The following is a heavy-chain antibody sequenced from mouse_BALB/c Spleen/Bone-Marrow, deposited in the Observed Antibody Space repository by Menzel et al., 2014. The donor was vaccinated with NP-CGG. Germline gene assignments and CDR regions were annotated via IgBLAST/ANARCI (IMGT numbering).Heavy chain of an antibody. D-gene: IGHD1-1*01. CDR1: GDSITSGY. V-gene: IGHV3-8*02. CDR2: ISYSGST. CDR3: ARYTAVARGAMDY. Sequence: EVQVVESGPSLVKPPQTLSLTCSVTGDSITSGYWNWIRKFPGNKLEYMGYISYSGSTYYNPSLKSRISITRDTSKNQYYLQLNSVTTEDTATYYCARYTAVARGAMDYWGQGTSVTVSS. J-gene: IGHJ4*01.